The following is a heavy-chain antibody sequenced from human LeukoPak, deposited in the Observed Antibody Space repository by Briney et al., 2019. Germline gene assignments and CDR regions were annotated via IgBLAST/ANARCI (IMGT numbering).Heavy chain of an antibody. D-gene: IGHD2-15*01. CDR2: IYYSGST. Sequence: SETLSLTCTVSGVSISSYYWGWIRQPPGKGLEWIGSIYYSGSTYYNPSLKSRVTISVDTSKNQFSLKLSSVTAADTAVYYCAREGAACSGGSCYSRIIDYWGQGTLVTVSS. CDR3: AREGAACSGGSCYSRIIDY. J-gene: IGHJ4*02. V-gene: IGHV4-39*07. CDR1: GVSISSYY.